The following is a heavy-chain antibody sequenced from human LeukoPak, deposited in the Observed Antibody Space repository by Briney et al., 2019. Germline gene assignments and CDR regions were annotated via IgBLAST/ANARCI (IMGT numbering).Heavy chain of an antibody. D-gene: IGHD6-13*01. CDR1: GFTFSSYS. CDR3: AKDLDASSWTFDY. Sequence: GGSLRLSCAASGFTFSSYSMNWVRQAPGKGLEWVSSISSSSSYIYYADSVKGRFTISRDNAKNSLYLQMSSLRAEDTAVYYCAKDLDASSWTFDYWGQGTLVTVSS. J-gene: IGHJ4*02. V-gene: IGHV3-21*04. CDR2: ISSSSSYI.